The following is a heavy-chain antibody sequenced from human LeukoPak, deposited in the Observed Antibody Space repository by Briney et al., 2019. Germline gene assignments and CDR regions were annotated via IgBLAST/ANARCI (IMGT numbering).Heavy chain of an antibody. Sequence: GASVKVSCKASGYTFTSYGISWVRQAPGQGLEWMGWISAYNGNINYAQKLQGRVTMTTDTSTSTAYMELRSLRSDDTAVYYCARGELEEYQLLLDENWFDPWGQGTLVTVSS. CDR3: ARGELEEYQLLLDENWFDP. V-gene: IGHV1-18*01. D-gene: IGHD2-2*01. CDR2: ISAYNGNI. CDR1: GYTFTSYG. J-gene: IGHJ5*02.